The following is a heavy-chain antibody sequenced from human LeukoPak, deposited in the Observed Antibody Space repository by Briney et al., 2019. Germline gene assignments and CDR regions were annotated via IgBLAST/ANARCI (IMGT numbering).Heavy chain of an antibody. Sequence: ASVKVSCKASGYTFTDYYIHWVRQTPGQGLEWMGWIHSKTGGATYAQKFQGRVTMTRDTSTSTVQMELSSLKSDDTAVYYCARDRGEQWLTQRNYYPDYWGQGSLVTVSS. J-gene: IGHJ4*02. D-gene: IGHD6-19*01. CDR2: IHSKTGGA. V-gene: IGHV1-2*02. CDR1: GYTFTDYY. CDR3: ARDRGEQWLTQRNYYPDY.